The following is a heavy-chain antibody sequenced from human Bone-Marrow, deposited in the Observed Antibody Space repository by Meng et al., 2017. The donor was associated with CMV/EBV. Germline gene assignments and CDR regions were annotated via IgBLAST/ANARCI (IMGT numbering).Heavy chain of an antibody. CDR2: INPNSGIT. J-gene: IGHJ4*02. Sequence: ASVKVSCKASGYRFTGYYIHWVRQAPGQGLEWMAWINPNSGITKSAQKFQGRVTMTRDKSTTTAYMDLSGLRSDDTAVYYCAGGLELGVIVPAQVDFWGQGTLVTVSS. D-gene: IGHD2-2*01. V-gene: IGHV1-2*02. CDR1: GYRFTGYY. CDR3: AGGLELGVIVPAQVDF.